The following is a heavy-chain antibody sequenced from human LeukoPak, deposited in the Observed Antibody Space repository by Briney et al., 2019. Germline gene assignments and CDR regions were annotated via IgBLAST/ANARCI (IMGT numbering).Heavy chain of an antibody. Sequence: ASVKVSCKASGYIFTSSYIRWVRQAPGQGLEWMGMINPSGGSTGYAQKFQGRVTITRNTSISTAYMELSRLRSDDTAVYYCARDGDFYSGSYYDYWGQGTLVTVSS. J-gene: IGHJ4*02. V-gene: IGHV1-46*01. CDR3: ARDGDFYSGSYYDY. CDR1: GYIFTSSY. D-gene: IGHD1-26*01. CDR2: INPSGGST.